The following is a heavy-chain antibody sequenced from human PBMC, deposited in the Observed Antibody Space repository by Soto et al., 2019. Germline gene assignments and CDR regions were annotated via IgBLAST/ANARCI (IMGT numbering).Heavy chain of an antibody. CDR3: AKDAPRIAAAGFDY. Sequence: GGSLRLSCAASGFTFSSYGMHWVRQAPGKGLEWVAVISYDGSNKYYADSVKGRFTISRDNSKNTLYLQMNSLRAEDTAVYYCAKDAPRIAAAGFDYWGQGTLVTVSS. CDR2: ISYDGSNK. CDR1: GFTFSSYG. D-gene: IGHD6-13*01. V-gene: IGHV3-30*18. J-gene: IGHJ4*02.